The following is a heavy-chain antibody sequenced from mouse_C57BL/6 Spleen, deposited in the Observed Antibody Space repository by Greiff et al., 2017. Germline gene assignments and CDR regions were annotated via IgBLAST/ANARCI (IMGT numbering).Heavy chain of an antibody. D-gene: IGHD1-1*01. V-gene: IGHV5-17*01. CDR1: GFTFSDYG. CDR2: ISSGSSTI. CDR3: ASGTPITTVVATDARDY. Sequence: DVQLVESGGGLVKPGGSLKLSCAASGFTFSDYGMHWVRQAPEKGLEWVAYISSGSSTIYYAATVKGRFTISRDNAKNTLFLQMTSLRSEDTAMXCCASGTPITTVVATDARDYWGQGTSVTVSS. J-gene: IGHJ4*01.